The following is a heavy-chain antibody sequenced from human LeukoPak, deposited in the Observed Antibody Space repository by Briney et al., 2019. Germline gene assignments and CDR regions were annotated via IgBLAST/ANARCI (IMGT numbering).Heavy chain of an antibody. CDR3: ARNYHGSGSTAFDI. CDR1: GFTFDDYG. V-gene: IGHV3-20*01. D-gene: IGHD3-10*01. CDR2: INGNGGST. J-gene: IGHJ3*02. Sequence: GGSLRLSCAASGFTFDDYGMSWVRQAPGKGVEWVSGINGNGGSTGYGDSMKGRFTISRDNAKNSLYLQMNSLRVEDTALYHCARNYHGSGSTAFDIWGQGTMVTVSS.